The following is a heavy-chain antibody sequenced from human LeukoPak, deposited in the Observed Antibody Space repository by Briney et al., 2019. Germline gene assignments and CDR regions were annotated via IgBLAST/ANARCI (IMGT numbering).Heavy chain of an antibody. V-gene: IGHV1-2*02. D-gene: IGHD3-10*01. CDR3: ASFMSGSFRIGEY. CDR1: GYTFTGYY. CDR2: INPNSGGT. Sequence: ASVKVSCKASGYTFTGYYMHWVRQAPGQGLEWVGWINPNSGGTNYAQNFQGRVTMTRDTSISTAYMELSRLRSDDTAVYYCASFMSGSFRIGEYWGQGTLVTVSS. J-gene: IGHJ4*02.